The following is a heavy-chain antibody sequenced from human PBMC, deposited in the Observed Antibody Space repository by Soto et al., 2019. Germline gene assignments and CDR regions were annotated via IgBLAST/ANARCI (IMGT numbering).Heavy chain of an antibody. Sequence: QITLKESGPTLVEPTQTLTLTCTFSGFSLITTGSGVAWIRQPPGKALEWLALIYWDDDKRYSPSLKSRLTITKDPSHNQVVLPMTTMDPVDTGTYFCVPLMTAVTTFGMDVWGQGTAVTVSS. V-gene: IGHV2-5*04. CDR2: IYWDDDK. J-gene: IGHJ6*02. D-gene: IGHD4-17*01. CDR3: VPLMTAVTTFGMDV. CDR1: GFSLITTGSG.